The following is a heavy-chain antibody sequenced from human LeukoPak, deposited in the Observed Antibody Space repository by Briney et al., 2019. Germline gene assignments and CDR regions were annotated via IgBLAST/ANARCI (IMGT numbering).Heavy chain of an antibody. J-gene: IGHJ4*02. CDR2: IRDKATNYAT. D-gene: IGHD4-11*01. V-gene: IGHV3-73*01. Sequence: PGGSLRLSCATSGFTFSGSAIHWVRQTSGKGLEWVARIRDKATNYATVYAASVKGRFTISRDDSKNTAYLQMSSLKTEDTAVYYCTTDYSDYTFMDSWGQGTLVTVSS. CDR1: GFTFSGSA. CDR3: TTDYSDYTFMDS.